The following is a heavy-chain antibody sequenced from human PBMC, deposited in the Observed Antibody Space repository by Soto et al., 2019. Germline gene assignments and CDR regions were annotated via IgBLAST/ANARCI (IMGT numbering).Heavy chain of an antibody. J-gene: IGHJ4*02. CDR1: GFTFSSYA. V-gene: IGHV3-23*01. D-gene: IGHD4-17*01. CDR3: AKVDYGDSFDY. Sequence: PGGSLRLSCSASGFTFSSYAMSWVRQVPGKGLEWVSLIGGSGTNTYYADSVKGRFTISRDNSKNTLYLQMNSLRAEDTAVYYCAKVDYGDSFDYWGQGTPVTSPQ. CDR2: IGGSGTNT.